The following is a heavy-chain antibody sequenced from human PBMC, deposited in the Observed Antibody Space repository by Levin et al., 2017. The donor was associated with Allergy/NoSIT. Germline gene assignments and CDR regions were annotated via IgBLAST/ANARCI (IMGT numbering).Heavy chain of an antibody. CDR2: MNPNSGNT. CDR3: ARGYRGYDDFDY. J-gene: IGHJ4*03. Sequence: GGSLRLSCKASGSTFTSYDINWVRQATGQGLEWMGWMNPNSGNTGYTQKFQGRVTMTRNTSISTAYMELSSLRSGDTAVYYCARGYRGYDDFDYWGQGTTVTVS. CDR1: GSTFTSYD. D-gene: IGHD5-12*01. V-gene: IGHV1-8*01.